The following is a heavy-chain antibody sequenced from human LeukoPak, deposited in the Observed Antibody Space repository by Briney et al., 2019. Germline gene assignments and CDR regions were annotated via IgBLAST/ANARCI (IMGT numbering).Heavy chain of an antibody. V-gene: IGHV4-38-2*02. J-gene: IGHJ5*02. CDR2: IYYSGST. D-gene: IGHD1-1*01. Sequence: SETLSLTCTVSGYSISTGYYWGWFRQPPGKGREWIGSIYYSGSTYYNPSLTSRVTISVDTSKYQCSLKLSSVTAADTAVYYCARPVPPRLGWFDPWGQGTLVTVSS. CDR1: GYSISTGYY. CDR3: ARPVPPRLGWFDP.